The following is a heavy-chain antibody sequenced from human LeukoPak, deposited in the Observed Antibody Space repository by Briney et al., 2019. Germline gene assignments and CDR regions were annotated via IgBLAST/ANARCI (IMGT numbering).Heavy chain of an antibody. CDR3: ARASMRRRDGYNRHYEIDY. J-gene: IGHJ4*02. Sequence: SETLSLTCAVYGGSLSGYYWSWIRQSPGKGLEWIGEINDRGSTNYNPSLKSRVTISVDTSKNQFSLKLTSVTAADTAVYYCARASMRRRDGYNRHYEIDYWGQGTLVTVS. V-gene: IGHV4-34*01. CDR2: INDRGST. D-gene: IGHD5-24*01. CDR1: GGSLSGYY.